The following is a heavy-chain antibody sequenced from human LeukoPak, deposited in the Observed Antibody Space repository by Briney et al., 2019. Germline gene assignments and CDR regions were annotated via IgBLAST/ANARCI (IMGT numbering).Heavy chain of an antibody. CDR3: AKDQDGSGSYYPDAFDI. CDR1: GFTFSSYA. Sequence: PGGSLRLPCAASGFTFSSYAMSWVRQAPGKGLEWVSAISGSGGSTYYADSVKGRFTISRDNSKNTLYLQMNSLRAEDTAVYYCAKDQDGSGSYYPDAFDIWGQGTMVTVSS. J-gene: IGHJ3*02. D-gene: IGHD3-10*01. CDR2: ISGSGGST. V-gene: IGHV3-23*01.